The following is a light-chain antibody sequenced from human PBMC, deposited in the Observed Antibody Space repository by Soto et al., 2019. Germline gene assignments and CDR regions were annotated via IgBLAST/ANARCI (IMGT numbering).Light chain of an antibody. J-gene: IGKJ2*01. CDR2: AAS. V-gene: IGKV1-9*01. CDR1: QAISDS. CDR3: QQFKSYPYT. Sequence: IQLTQSPSSLSASVGDRVTITCRASQAISDSLVWYQQNPGQAPKLLIYAASTLQSGVPSRFSGSGSGTEFTLTISSLHPADFATYYCQQFKSYPYTFGQGTKLEI.